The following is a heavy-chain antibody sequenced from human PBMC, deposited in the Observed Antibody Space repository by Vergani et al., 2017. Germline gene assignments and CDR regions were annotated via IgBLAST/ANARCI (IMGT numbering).Heavy chain of an antibody. CDR2: IQFDGSNQ. CDR3: AKHFRGWGIDY. Sequence: QVQLVESGGGVVQRGGSLRLSCATSGFTLSNYDMQWIRQGPGKGLEFVAFIQFDGSNQYYADSVKGRFTLSREFSKNTLYLQMNSLRTDDTATYYCAKHFRGWGIDYCSQGTHVIVSS. CDR1: GFTLSNYD. D-gene: IGHD3-16*01. V-gene: IGHV3-30*02. J-gene: IGHJ4*02.